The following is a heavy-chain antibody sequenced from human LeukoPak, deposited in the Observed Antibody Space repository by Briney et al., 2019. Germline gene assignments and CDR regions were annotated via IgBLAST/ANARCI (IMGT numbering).Heavy chain of an antibody. J-gene: IGHJ4*02. CDR3: AKRGVVIRVILVGFHKEAYYFDS. D-gene: IGHD3-22*01. V-gene: IGHV3-23*01. CDR2: ISGSGGRT. CDR1: GITLSNYG. Sequence: PGGSLRLSCAVSGITLSNYGRSWVRQAPGKGLEWVAGISGSGGRTNYADAVKGRFTISRDNAKNTLFLQMNSLRVEDTAVYFCAKRGVVIRVILVGFHKEAYYFDSWGQGALDTVSS.